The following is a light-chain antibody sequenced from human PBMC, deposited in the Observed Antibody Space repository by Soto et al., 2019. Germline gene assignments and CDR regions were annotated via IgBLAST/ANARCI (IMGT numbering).Light chain of an antibody. CDR1: QSVRPNF. CDR3: QQYGNSPKT. CDR2: GTS. Sequence: EIVLTQSPGTLSLSPGERVTLSCRASQSVRPNFLAWYQQKPGQAPRLLIYGTSSRATGIPDRFSGSGSGTDFTLTISRLEPEDFAVYYCQQYGNSPKTFGQGNKLEIK. V-gene: IGKV3-20*01. J-gene: IGKJ2*01.